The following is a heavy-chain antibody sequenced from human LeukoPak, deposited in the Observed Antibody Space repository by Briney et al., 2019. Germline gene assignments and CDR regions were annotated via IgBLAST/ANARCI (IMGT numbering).Heavy chain of an antibody. CDR3: ASWYYDFWSGYLGAFDI. CDR2: IYYGGST. Sequence: SETLSLTCTVSGGSISSHYWSWIRQPPGKGLEWIGYIYYGGSTNYNPSLKSRVTISVDTSKNQFSLKLSSVTAADTAVYYCASWYYDFWSGYLGAFDIWGQGTMVTVSS. D-gene: IGHD3-3*01. V-gene: IGHV4-59*11. CDR1: GGSISSHY. J-gene: IGHJ3*02.